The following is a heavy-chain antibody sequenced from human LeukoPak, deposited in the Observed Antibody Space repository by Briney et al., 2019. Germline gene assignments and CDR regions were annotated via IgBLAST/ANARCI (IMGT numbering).Heavy chain of an antibody. J-gene: IGHJ4*02. CDR3: ARYGGYKLFDY. CDR2: IKQDGSEI. CDR1: GFSFTNYW. Sequence: PGGSLRLSCAASGFSFTNYWMSWVRQAPGKGLEWVANIKQDGSEIYYVDSVKGRFTISRDNAKNSLYLQMNSLRAEDTAVYYCARYGGYKLFDYWGQGTLVTVSS. V-gene: IGHV3-7*04. D-gene: IGHD5-12*01.